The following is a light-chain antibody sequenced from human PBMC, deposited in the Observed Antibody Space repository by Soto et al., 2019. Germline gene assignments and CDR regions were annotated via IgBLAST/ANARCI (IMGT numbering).Light chain of an antibody. J-gene: IGLJ1*01. Sequence: QSTLTQSASVSGSPGQSITISCTGTSSDVGGYNYVSWSQQHPGKAPQLMIYEVSNRPSGVSNRFSGSKSGNTASLTISGLQAEDEADYYCSSYTSSSTYVFGTGTKVTVL. CDR1: SSDVGGYNY. CDR3: SSYTSSSTYV. CDR2: EVS. V-gene: IGLV2-14*01.